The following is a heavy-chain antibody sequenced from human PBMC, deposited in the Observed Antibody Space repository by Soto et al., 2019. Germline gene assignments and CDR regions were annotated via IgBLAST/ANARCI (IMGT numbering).Heavy chain of an antibody. Sequence: EVQLVESGGGLVQPGGSLRLTCVASGFPFSIYSMNWVRQAPGKGLEWSSYITSDTNTIKYADAVKGRFTISRENAKNLVYLQMNRLRDEDTAVYFCARSVEGPFDYWGQGTVVTVSS. D-gene: IGHD6-19*01. CDR2: ITSDTNTI. CDR3: ARSVEGPFDY. CDR1: GFPFSIYS. J-gene: IGHJ4*02. V-gene: IGHV3-48*02.